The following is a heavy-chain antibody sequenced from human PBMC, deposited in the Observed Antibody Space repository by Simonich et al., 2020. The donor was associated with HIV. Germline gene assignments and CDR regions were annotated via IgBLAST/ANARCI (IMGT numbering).Heavy chain of an antibody. CDR1: GGSFSGYY. Sequence: QVQLQQWGAGLLKPSETLSLTCAVYGGSFSGYYWSWIRQPPGKGLEWIGEINNSERNNNNPSLKRRVTISVDTSKNQFSLKLSSVTAADTAVYYCARLTAGGLGEYFQHWGQGTLVTVSS. CDR2: INNSERN. J-gene: IGHJ1*01. V-gene: IGHV4-34*01. D-gene: IGHD6-13*01. CDR3: ARLTAGGLGEYFQH.